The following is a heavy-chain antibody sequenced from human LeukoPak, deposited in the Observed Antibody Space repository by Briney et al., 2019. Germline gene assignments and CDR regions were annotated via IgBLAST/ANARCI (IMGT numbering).Heavy chain of an antibody. J-gene: IGHJ4*02. CDR1: GGSFSGYY. CDR2: INHSGST. D-gene: IGHD1-26*01. Sequence: PSETLSLTCAVYGGSFSGYYWSWIRQPPGKGLEWIGEINHSGSTNYNPSLKSRVTISVDTSKNQFSLKLSSVTAADTAVYYCARGVVGATEFDYWGQGTLVTVSS. CDR3: ARGVVGATEFDY. V-gene: IGHV4-34*01.